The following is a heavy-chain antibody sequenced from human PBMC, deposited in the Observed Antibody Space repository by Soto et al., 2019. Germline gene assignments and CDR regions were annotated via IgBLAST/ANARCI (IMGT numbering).Heavy chain of an antibody. D-gene: IGHD2-2*01. Sequence: SETLSLTCTVSGGSISSGDYYWSWIRQPPGKGLEWIGYIYYSGSTYYNPSLKSRVTISVDTSKNQFSLKLSSVTAADTAVYYRARTRAPWFDPWGQGTLVTVSS. CDR3: ARTRAPWFDP. CDR2: IYYSGST. V-gene: IGHV4-30-4*01. J-gene: IGHJ5*02. CDR1: GGSISSGDYY.